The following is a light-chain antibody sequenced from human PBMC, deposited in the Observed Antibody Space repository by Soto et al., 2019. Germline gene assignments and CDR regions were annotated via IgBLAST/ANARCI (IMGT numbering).Light chain of an antibody. V-gene: IGKV3-15*01. CDR1: ESVSTN. Sequence: EIEMTQSPATLSLAPGERVTLSCRASESVSTNLAWYQQKAGQAPRLLIYGASTRATGIPARFSGSGSGTEFTLTISSLQSEDFATYYCQHYNSYSEAFGQGTKVDIK. J-gene: IGKJ1*01. CDR3: QHYNSYSEA. CDR2: GAS.